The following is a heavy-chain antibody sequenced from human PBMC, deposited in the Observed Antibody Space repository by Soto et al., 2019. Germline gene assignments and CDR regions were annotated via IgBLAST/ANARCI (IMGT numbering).Heavy chain of an antibody. D-gene: IGHD6-13*01. CDR1: GYTFTSYG. Sequence: AAVKVSCKASGYTFTSYGMSWVRQAPGQGREWMGWISAYNGNTNYAQKLQGRVTMTTDTSTSTAYMELRSLRSDDTAVYYCARDPAFYSSRPRFDPWGQGTLVTVSS. V-gene: IGHV1-18*04. CDR3: ARDPAFYSSRPRFDP. CDR2: ISAYNGNT. J-gene: IGHJ5*02.